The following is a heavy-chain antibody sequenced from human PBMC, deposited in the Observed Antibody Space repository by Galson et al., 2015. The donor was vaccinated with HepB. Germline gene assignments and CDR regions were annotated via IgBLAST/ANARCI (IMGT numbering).Heavy chain of an antibody. V-gene: IGHV3-30*18. CDR2: VSHDGTNK. CDR1: GFTFSSYG. J-gene: IGHJ6*02. CDR3: AKDSYYSSNWYAPQYYYYHGMDV. Sequence: SLRLSCAASGFTFSSYGMHWVRQAPGKGLEWVAVVSHDGTNKYYADSVKGRFTISRDNSKNTLYLQMNSLIAEDTAVYYCAKDSYYSSNWYAPQYYYYHGMDVWGQGSTVTVSS. D-gene: IGHD6-13*01.